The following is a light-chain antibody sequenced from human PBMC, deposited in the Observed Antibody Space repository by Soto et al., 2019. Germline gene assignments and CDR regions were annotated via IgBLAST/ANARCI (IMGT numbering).Light chain of an antibody. V-gene: IGKV1-5*03. CDR3: QQYDRFPYP. J-gene: IGKJ2*01. CDR2: KAS. CDR1: QSISNW. Sequence: DIQMTQSPSTLSASVGDTVTITCRASQSISNWLAWYQQKPGQAPKLLIHKASTLESGGPSRFSGSGSATEFTLTISSLQPDDFTTFYCQQYDRFPYPFGQGTKLEIK.